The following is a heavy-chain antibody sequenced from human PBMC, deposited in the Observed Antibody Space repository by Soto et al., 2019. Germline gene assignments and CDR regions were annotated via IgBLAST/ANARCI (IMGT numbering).Heavy chain of an antibody. CDR2: IYHSGST. CDR3: ARDQSQGSVNALNWFDP. CDR1: GGSISSSNW. Sequence: SETLSLTCAVSGGSISSSNWWSWVRQPPGKGLEWIGEIYHSGSTNYNPSLKSRVTISVDKSKNQFSLKLSSVTAADTAVYYCARDQSQGSVNALNWFDPWGQGTLVTVSS. D-gene: IGHD4-4*01. J-gene: IGHJ5*02. V-gene: IGHV4-4*02.